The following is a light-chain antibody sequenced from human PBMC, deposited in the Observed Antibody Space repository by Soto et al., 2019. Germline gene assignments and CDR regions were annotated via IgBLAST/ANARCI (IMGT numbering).Light chain of an antibody. J-gene: IGLJ1*01. Sequence: QSVLTQPASVSGSPGQSITISCTGNSSDVGSYNLVSWYQQHPGKAPKLMIYEGSKRPSGVSNRFAGSKSGNTASLTISGLQAEDEADYYCCSYAGSSTSYVFGTGTKLTVL. CDR2: EGS. V-gene: IGLV2-23*01. CDR1: SSDVGSYNL. CDR3: CSYAGSSTSYV.